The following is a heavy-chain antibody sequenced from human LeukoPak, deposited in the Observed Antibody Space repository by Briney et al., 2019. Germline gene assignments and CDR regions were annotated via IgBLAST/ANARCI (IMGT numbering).Heavy chain of an antibody. Sequence: ASVKVSCKASGYTFTSYDINWVRQAPGQGLEWMGIINPSGGSTSYAQKFQGRVTMTGDTSTSTVYMELSSLRSEDTAVYYCAGGGIAAHLRSFDYWGQGTLVTVSS. D-gene: IGHD6-13*01. CDR2: INPSGGST. V-gene: IGHV1-46*01. CDR1: GYTFTSYD. CDR3: AGGGIAAHLRSFDY. J-gene: IGHJ4*02.